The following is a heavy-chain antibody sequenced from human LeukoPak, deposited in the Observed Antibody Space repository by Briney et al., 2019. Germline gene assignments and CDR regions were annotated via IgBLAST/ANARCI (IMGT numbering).Heavy chain of an antibody. CDR3: AREANSPTARYWYFDL. J-gene: IGHJ2*01. CDR2: VYYSGST. V-gene: IGHV4-59*02. D-gene: IGHD2-21*01. Sequence: SETLSLTCTVSGGSVSSYSWSWMQQSPGKGLEWIGYVYYSGSTNYNPALKSRVTISLDTSENQFSLKLSSVTAADTAVCYCAREANSPTARYWYFDLWGRGTQVTVSS. CDR1: GGSVSSYS.